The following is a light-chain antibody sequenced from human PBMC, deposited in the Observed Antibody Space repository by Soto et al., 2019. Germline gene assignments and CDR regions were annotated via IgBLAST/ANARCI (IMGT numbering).Light chain of an antibody. CDR3: EYYGSSIT. J-gene: IGKJ4*01. CDR2: GTS. CDR1: QSVTSSY. Sequence: TQSPSALSASVGDRVTITCRASQSVTSSYLAWWQQKPGQAPRLLIHGTSNRATGIPDRFSGSGSGTVFTLTFSRLDPEDFAVYYCEYYGSSITLGGGTKVDI. V-gene: IGKV3-20*01.